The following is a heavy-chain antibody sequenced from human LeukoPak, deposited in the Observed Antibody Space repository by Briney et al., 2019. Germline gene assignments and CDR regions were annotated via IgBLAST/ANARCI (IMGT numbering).Heavy chain of an antibody. CDR3: ARAPGGTYSFDM. J-gene: IGHJ3*02. D-gene: IGHD1-1*01. CDR1: GFTFSNYL. CDR2: VKTDGSST. V-gene: IGHV3-74*01. Sequence: GGSLRLSCAASGFTFSNYLMHWVRQVPGQGLVWVSRVKTDGSSTTYADSVKGRFTISRDNAKNTLYLQMNSLRAEDTAVYYCARAPGGTYSFDMWGQGTMVTVSS.